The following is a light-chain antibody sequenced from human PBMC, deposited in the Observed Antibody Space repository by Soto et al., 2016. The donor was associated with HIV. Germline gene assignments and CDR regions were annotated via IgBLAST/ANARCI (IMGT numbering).Light chain of an antibody. Sequence: DIVMTQSPLSLPVTPGEAASISCRSSQSLLHSNGYNYLDWYLQKPGQSPQLLIYLGANRASGVPDRFSGSGSGTDLTLKISRVEAEDVGVYYCMQVLQTPYTFGQGTKLE. V-gene: IGKV2-28*01. CDR3: MQVLQTPYT. CDR2: LGA. CDR1: QSLLHSNGYNY. J-gene: IGKJ2*01.